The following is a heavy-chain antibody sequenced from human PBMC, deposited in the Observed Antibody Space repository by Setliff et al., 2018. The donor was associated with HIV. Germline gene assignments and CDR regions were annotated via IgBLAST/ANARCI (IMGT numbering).Heavy chain of an antibody. D-gene: IGHD3-22*01. CDR3: ARASGYYYDSSGYYYLDY. CDR2: ISSSGNT. CDR1: GGSIRTNSYF. V-gene: IGHV4-61*05. J-gene: IGHJ4*02. Sequence: SETLSLTCAVSGGSIRTNSYFWGWVRQPAGEGLEWIGHISSSGNTIYNPSLKSRVTISVDTSKNQFSLKLSSVTGADTAVYYCARASGYYYDSSGYYYLDYWGQGTLVTVSS.